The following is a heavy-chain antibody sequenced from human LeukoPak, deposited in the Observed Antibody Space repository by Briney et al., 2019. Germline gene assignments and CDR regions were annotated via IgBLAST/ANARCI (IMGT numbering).Heavy chain of an antibody. D-gene: IGHD6-13*01. J-gene: IGHJ6*02. CDR1: GFTVSSNY. Sequence: TGGSLRLSCAASGFTVSSNYMSWVRQAPGKGLDWVSAISGSGGSTYYADSVRGRFTISRDNSKNTLYLQMNSLRAEDTAVYYCAKDSSSWSYYYYGMDVWGQGTTVTVSS. V-gene: IGHV3-23*01. CDR3: AKDSSSWSYYYYGMDV. CDR2: ISGSGGST.